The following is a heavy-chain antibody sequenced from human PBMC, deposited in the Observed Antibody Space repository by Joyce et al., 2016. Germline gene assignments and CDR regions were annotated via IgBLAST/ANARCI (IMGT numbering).Heavy chain of an antibody. D-gene: IGHD1-26*01. CDR2: ISSDESST. V-gene: IGHV3-74*01. CDR1: GFTFSSYW. CDR3: ARTGGSYYDYYYYGLDV. Sequence: EVQLVESGGGLVQPGGSLRLSCTASGFTFSSYWMHWVRHVSGKGLVWVSHISSDESSTSYADSVKGRLTISRENAKNTLYLHMNSLRTEDTAVYYCARTGGSYYDYYYYGLDVWGQGTTVIVSS. J-gene: IGHJ6*02.